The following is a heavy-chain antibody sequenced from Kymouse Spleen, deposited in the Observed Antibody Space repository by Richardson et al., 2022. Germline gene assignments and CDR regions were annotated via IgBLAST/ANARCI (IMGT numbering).Heavy chain of an antibody. CDR3: AREYSSGWYTYYYYYGMDV. D-gene: IGHD6-19*01. Sequence: QVQLVQSGSELKKPGASVKVSCKASGYTFTSYAMNWVRQAPGQGLEWMGWINTNTGNPTYAQGFTGRFVFSLDTSVSTAYLQICSLKAEDTAVYYCAREYSSGWYTYYYYYGMDVWGQGTTVTVSS. V-gene: IGHV7-4-1*01. CDR2: INTNTGNP. CDR1: GYTFTSYA. J-gene: IGHJ6*02.